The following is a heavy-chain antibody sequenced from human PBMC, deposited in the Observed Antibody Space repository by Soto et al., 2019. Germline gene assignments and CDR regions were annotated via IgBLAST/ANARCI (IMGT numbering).Heavy chain of an antibody. CDR2: IDYSGST. Sequence: QVQLQESGPGLVKPSQTLSLTCTVSGGSISSGGYYWSWIRQHPGKGLEWIGYIDYSGSTYYNPSLKSRVTISVDTSKNQFSLKLSSVTAADTAVYYCARDRSSGYLKVGYFDYWGQGTLVTVSS. CDR1: GGSISSGGYY. V-gene: IGHV4-31*03. D-gene: IGHD3-22*01. J-gene: IGHJ4*02. CDR3: ARDRSSGYLKVGYFDY.